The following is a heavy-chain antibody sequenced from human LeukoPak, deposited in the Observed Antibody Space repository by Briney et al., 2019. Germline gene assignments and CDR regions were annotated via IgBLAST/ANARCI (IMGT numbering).Heavy chain of an antibody. J-gene: IGHJ4*02. V-gene: IGHV4-39*01. CDR2: IYYSGST. D-gene: IGHD3-22*01. CDR1: GGSISSSSYY. Sequence: SETLSLTCTVSGGSISSSSYYWGWIRQPPGKGLEWIGSIYYSGSTYYNPSLKSRVTISVDTSKNQFSLKLSSVTAADTAVYYCARQYYYDSSGYFKFFDYWGQGTLVTVSS. CDR3: ARQYYYDSSGYFKFFDY.